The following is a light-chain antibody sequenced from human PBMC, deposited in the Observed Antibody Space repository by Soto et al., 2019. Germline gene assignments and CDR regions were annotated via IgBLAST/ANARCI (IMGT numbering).Light chain of an antibody. V-gene: IGLV1-44*01. CDR3: AVWDDSLDGLV. J-gene: IGLJ2*01. CDR2: SNN. Sequence: QAVVTQPPSASGTPGQRVTISCSGSNSNIGNNKVDWYQQLPGTAPKVLIYSNNQRPSGVPDRFPGSKSGTSASLAISGLQSEDEADYYCAVWDDSLDGLVFGGGTKLTVL. CDR1: NSNIGNNK.